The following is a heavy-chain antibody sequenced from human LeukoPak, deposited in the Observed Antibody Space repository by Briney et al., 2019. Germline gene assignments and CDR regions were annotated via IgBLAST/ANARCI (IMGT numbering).Heavy chain of an antibody. CDR2: ISYDGSNK. D-gene: IGHD6-19*01. V-gene: IGHV3-30-3*01. CDR1: GFTFSSYA. Sequence: GRSLRLSCAASGFTFSSYAMHWVRQAPGKGLEWVAVISYDGSNKYYADSVKGRFTISRDNSKNTLYLQMNSLRPEDTAVYYCTKDFRGTAVAGIFHYWGQGTLVTVSS. CDR3: TKDFRGTAVAGIFHY. J-gene: IGHJ4*02.